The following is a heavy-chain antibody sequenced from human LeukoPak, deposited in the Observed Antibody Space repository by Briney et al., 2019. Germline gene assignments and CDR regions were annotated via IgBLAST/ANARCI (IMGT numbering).Heavy chain of an antibody. D-gene: IGHD4-17*01. CDR1: GFTFSSYW. Sequence: GGSLRLSCAASGFTFSSYWMHWVRQAPGEGLVWVSRINSDGSSTSYADSVKGRFTISRDNAKNTLYLQMNSLRAEDTAVYYCARGPSTVTTPVAYWGQGTLVTVSS. V-gene: IGHV3-74*01. CDR2: INSDGSST. J-gene: IGHJ4*02. CDR3: ARGPSTVTTPVAY.